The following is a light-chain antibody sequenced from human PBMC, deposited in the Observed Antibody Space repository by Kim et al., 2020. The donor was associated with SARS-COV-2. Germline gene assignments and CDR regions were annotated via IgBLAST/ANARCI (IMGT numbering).Light chain of an antibody. Sequence: QLVLTQPASVSGSPGQSITISCTGTSSDVGGYNYVSWYQQHPGEAPKLMIYDVSQRPSGVSNRFSGSKSGNTASLTISGLQAEDEGDYYCSSYTSSTPLVFGGGTQLTVL. CDR3: SSYTSSTPLV. V-gene: IGLV2-14*01. J-gene: IGLJ2*01. CDR2: DVS. CDR1: SSDVGGYNY.